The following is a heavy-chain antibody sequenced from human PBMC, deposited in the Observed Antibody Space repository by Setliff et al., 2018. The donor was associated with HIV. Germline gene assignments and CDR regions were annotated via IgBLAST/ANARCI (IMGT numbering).Heavy chain of an antibody. D-gene: IGHD2-15*01. V-gene: IGHV4-59*08. CDR3: ARLAREEYCRGRTCYPNWFDP. J-gene: IGHJ5*02. Sequence: PSETLSLTCTVSGGSIRTYYWSWLRQPPGKGLEWIGYIFYSVNTNYNPSLKGRVTISVDTSKNQFSLKLSSVTAADTAVYYCARLAREEYCRGRTCYPNWFDPWVPETLLVTVSS. CDR2: IFYSVNT. CDR1: GGSIRTYY.